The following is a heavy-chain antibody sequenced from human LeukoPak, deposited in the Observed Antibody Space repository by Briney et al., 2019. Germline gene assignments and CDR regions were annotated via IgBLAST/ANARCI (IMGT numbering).Heavy chain of an antibody. V-gene: IGHV4-31*03. CDR2: IYYSGST. CDR3: XXXXDSSGYYGDDLYDFDY. Sequence: SQTLSLTCTVSGGSISSGGYYWSWIRQHPGKGLEWIGYIYYSGSTYYNPPLKSRVTISVDTSKNQFSLKLSSVTAADTAVYSCXXXXDSSGYYGDDLYDFDYWGQGTLVTVSS. D-gene: IGHD3-22*01. J-gene: IGHJ4*02. CDR1: GGSISSGGYY.